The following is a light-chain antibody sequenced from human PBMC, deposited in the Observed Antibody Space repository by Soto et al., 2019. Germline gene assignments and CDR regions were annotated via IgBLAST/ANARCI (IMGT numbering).Light chain of an antibody. CDR1: SSDVGGYNY. Sequence: QSALTQPPSASGSPGQSVTISCTGTSSDVGGYNYVSWYQQHPGKAPKLMIYEVSKRPSGVPDRFSGSKSGNTASLTVAGLQAEDEADYYCSYYAGSTSVVFGGGTKLTVL. J-gene: IGLJ2*01. V-gene: IGLV2-8*01. CDR3: SYYAGSTSVV. CDR2: EVS.